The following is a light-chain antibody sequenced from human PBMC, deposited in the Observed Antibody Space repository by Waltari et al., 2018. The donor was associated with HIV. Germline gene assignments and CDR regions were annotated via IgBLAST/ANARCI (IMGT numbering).Light chain of an antibody. J-gene: IGKJ1*01. CDR2: GAS. V-gene: IGKV1-12*01. CDR1: QDIRTN. CDR3: QQPNTFPPT. Sequence: IQMTQSPSSISASVGDSVPITFRASQDIRTNLAWYQFKVGRAPRLLIYGASSLSTGVPSRFRGSGSGTDFTLTITSLQPEDFATFYCQQPNTFPPTFGQGTKVEIK.